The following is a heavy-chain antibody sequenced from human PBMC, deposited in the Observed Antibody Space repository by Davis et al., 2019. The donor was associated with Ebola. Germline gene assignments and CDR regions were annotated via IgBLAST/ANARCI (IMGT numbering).Heavy chain of an antibody. CDR2: IRSKANSYAT. CDR3: AKDSSDAWEWLRFYYFDY. CDR1: GFTFSGSA. J-gene: IGHJ4*02. D-gene: IGHD5-12*01. V-gene: IGHV3-73*01. Sequence: PGGSLRLSCAASGFTFSGSAMHWARQASGKGLEWVGRIRSKANSYATAYAASVKGRFTISRDDSKNTAYLQMNSLKTEDTAVYYCAKDSSDAWEWLRFYYFDYWGQGTLVTVSS.